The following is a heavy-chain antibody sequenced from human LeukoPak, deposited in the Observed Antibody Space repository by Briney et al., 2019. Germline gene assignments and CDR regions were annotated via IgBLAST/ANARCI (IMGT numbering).Heavy chain of an antibody. V-gene: IGHV4-39*07. CDR2: IYYSGST. CDR3: ARGGTLYNNNY. Sequence: SETLPLTCAVSGGSISSTTFYWGWIRQPPEKGLEWIGAIYYSGSTYYNPSLKSRVTISVDTSQNQFSLKLSSVTAADTAVYYCARGGTLYNNNYWGQGTLVTVSS. CDR1: GGSISSTTFY. J-gene: IGHJ4*02. D-gene: IGHD3-10*01.